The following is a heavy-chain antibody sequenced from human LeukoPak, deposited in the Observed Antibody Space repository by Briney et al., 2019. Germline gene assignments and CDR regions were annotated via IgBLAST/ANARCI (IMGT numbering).Heavy chain of an antibody. CDR3: ARNWGSLDY. V-gene: IGHV3-7*04. Sequence: GRSLRLSCAASGFTFSSYWINWVRQAPGKGLEWVANIKQDGSEKYYVDSVKGRFTISRDNAKNSLYLQMDSLRAEDTAVYYCARNWGSLDYWGQGTLVTVSS. CDR1: GFTFSSYW. J-gene: IGHJ4*02. D-gene: IGHD7-27*01. CDR2: IKQDGSEK.